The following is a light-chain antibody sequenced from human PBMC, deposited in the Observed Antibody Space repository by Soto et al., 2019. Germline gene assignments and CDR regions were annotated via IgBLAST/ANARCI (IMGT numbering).Light chain of an antibody. Sequence: DIVMTQSPDSLAVSLGERATINCKSSQTVLHGSNYLAWYQQKPGQPPKLLIYWASTRESGVPDRFSGSGSGTDFTLTISSLQAEDVAVYYCQQSYTTPVTFGQGTKVEIK. CDR1: QTVLHGSNY. V-gene: IGKV4-1*01. CDR3: QQSYTTPVT. CDR2: WAS. J-gene: IGKJ1*01.